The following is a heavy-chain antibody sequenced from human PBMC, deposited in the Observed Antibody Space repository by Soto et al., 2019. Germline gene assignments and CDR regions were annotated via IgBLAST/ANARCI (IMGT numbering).Heavy chain of an antibody. CDR3: AREDRSIMGIGMDV. D-gene: IGHD3-16*01. CDR2: INHSGST. Sequence: SETLSLTCAVYGGSFSGYYWSWLRQSPGTGLEWIGEINHSGSTNYNPSLKSRVTISVDTSKKQFSLKLSSVTAADTAVYYCAREDRSIMGIGMDVWGQGTTVTVSS. V-gene: IGHV4-34*01. CDR1: GGSFSGYY. J-gene: IGHJ6*02.